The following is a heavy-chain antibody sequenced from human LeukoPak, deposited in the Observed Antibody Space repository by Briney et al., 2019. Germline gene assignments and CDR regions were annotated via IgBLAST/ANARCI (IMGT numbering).Heavy chain of an antibody. J-gene: IGHJ6*04. D-gene: IGHD3-22*01. V-gene: IGHV3-21*01. CDR2: INSGSSHI. Sequence: GGSLRLSCAVSGFTFSSYSMNWVRQAPGKGLEWVSSINSGSSHIYYADSVKGRFTISRDNAKNSLYLQMNSLRVEDTAVYYCARGPTMKMDVWGKGTTVTVSS. CDR3: ARGPTMKMDV. CDR1: GFTFSSYS.